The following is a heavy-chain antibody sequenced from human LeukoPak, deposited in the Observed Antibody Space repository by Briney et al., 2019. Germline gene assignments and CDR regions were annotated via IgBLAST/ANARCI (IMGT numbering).Heavy chain of an antibody. CDR3: ARRAPGKLSADY. CDR2: ISAYNSNT. Sequence: ASVKVSCKASGYTFTSYGINWVRQAPGQGLEWMGWISAYNSNTHYAQKLQGRVTMTTDTSTSTAYMEVRSLRSDDTAVYYCARRAPGKLSADYWGQGTLVTVSS. D-gene: IGHD3-10*01. CDR1: GYTFTSYG. V-gene: IGHV1-18*01. J-gene: IGHJ4*02.